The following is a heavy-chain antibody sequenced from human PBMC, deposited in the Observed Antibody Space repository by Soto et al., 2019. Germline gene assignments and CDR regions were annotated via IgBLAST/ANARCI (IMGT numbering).Heavy chain of an antibody. CDR3: TRSPPGVAGRYYCDF. Sequence: QVQLVESGGGVVQPGRSLRLSCAASGFAFSSYGMHWVRQTPGKGLEWVALIWYDGSNQYYADSVKGRFTISRDNSKNTLYLQMHSLRAEDTAVYFCTRSPPGVAGRYYCDFWGQGTLVTVSS. CDR1: GFAFSSYG. CDR2: IWYDGSNQ. J-gene: IGHJ4*02. V-gene: IGHV3-33*01. D-gene: IGHD6-6*01.